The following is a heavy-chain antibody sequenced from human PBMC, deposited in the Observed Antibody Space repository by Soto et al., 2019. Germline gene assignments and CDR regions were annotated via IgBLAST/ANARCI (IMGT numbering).Heavy chain of an antibody. D-gene: IGHD2-2*01. CDR1: GGTFSSYA. V-gene: IGHV1-69*13. CDR3: ARVVVPAAILWFYA. J-gene: IGHJ5*02. Sequence: SVKLSCKASGGTFSSYAISWVRQAPGQGLEWMGGIIPIFGTANYAQKFQGRVTITADESTSTAYMELSSLRSEDTAVYYCARVVVPAAILWFYAWGQGTLVTVSS. CDR2: IIPIFGTA.